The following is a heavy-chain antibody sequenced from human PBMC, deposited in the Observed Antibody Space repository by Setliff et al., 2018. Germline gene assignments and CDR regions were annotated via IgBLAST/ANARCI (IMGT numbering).Heavy chain of an antibody. V-gene: IGHV1-8*01. CDR1: GYTFTNYA. CDR3: ARRVGSVGIQLPDY. J-gene: IGHJ4*02. Sequence: ASVKVSCKASGYTFTNYAIHWVRQAPGQGLEWMGWMNPNSGNTGYAQKFQGRVTMTRNTSISTAYMELSSLRSEDTAVYYCARRVGSVGIQLPDYWGQGTLVTVSS. D-gene: IGHD5-18*01. CDR2: MNPNSGNT.